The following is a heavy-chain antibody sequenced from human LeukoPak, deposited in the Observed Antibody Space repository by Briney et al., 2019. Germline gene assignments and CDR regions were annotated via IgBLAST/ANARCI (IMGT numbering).Heavy chain of an antibody. J-gene: IGHJ4*02. Sequence: ASVKVSCKASGGTFSSYAISWVRQAPGKGLEWMGGIIPIFGTANYAQKFQGRVTITADESTSTAYMELSSLRSEDTAVYYCAGDPSYYYGSGSYVYWGQGTLVTVSS. CDR2: IIPIFGTA. CDR1: GGTFSSYA. CDR3: AGDPSYYYGSGSYVY. V-gene: IGHV1-69*01. D-gene: IGHD3-10*01.